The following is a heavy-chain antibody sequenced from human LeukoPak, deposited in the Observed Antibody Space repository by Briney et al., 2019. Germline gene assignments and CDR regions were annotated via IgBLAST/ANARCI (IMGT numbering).Heavy chain of an antibody. D-gene: IGHD2-15*01. CDR3: ARRAFLCSGGSCYGRFFDY. Sequence: PSETLSLTCTVSGGSISSSSYYWGWIRQPRGKGLEWIGSIYYSGSTYYNPSLKSRVTISVDTSKNQFSLKLSSVTAADTAVYYCARRAFLCSGGSCYGRFFDYWGQGTLVTVSS. J-gene: IGHJ4*02. V-gene: IGHV4-39*01. CDR1: GGSISSSSYY. CDR2: IYYSGST.